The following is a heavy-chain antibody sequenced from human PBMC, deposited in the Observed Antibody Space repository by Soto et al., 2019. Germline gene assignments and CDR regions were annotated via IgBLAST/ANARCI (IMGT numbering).Heavy chain of an antibody. D-gene: IGHD3-22*01. Sequence: ASVKVSCKASGYTFTTYGISWVRQAPGQGLEWMGWISAYNGNTNYAQKLQGRVTMTTDTSTSTASMELRSLRSDDTAVYYCARDDFYYDSSGYHFDYWGQGTLVTVSS. J-gene: IGHJ4*02. V-gene: IGHV1-18*01. CDR3: ARDDFYYDSSGYHFDY. CDR2: ISAYNGNT. CDR1: GYTFTTYG.